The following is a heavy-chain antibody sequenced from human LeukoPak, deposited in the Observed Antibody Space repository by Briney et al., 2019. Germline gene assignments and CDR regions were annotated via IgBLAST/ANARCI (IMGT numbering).Heavy chain of an antibody. CDR3: ARAGGSWYNLYNWFDP. Sequence: GGSLGLSCAASGSTFSSYSMNWVREAPGKGLEWVSSISSSSSYIYYADSVKGRFTISRDNAKNSLYLQMNSLRAEDTAVYYCARAGGSWYNLYNWFDPWGQGTLVTVSS. V-gene: IGHV3-21*01. D-gene: IGHD6-13*01. J-gene: IGHJ5*02. CDR2: ISSSSSYI. CDR1: GSTFSSYS.